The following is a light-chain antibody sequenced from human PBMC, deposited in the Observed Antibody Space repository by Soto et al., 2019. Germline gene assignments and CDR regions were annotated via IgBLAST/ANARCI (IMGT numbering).Light chain of an antibody. CDR2: GNS. CDR1: SSNIGAGYD. CDR3: QSYDSSLGYV. J-gene: IGLJ1*01. Sequence: QSVLTQPPSVSGAPGQRVTISCTGSSSNIGAGYDVHWYQQLPGTAPKLLIYGNSNRPSGVPDRFSGSKSGTSASLAITGPQAGDEAYYYCQSYDSSLGYVFGTGTKLT. V-gene: IGLV1-40*01.